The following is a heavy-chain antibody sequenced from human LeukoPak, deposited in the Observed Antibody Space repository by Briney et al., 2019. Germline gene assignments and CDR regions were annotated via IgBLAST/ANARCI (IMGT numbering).Heavy chain of an antibody. D-gene: IGHD3-22*01. CDR3: ARYYYDSSGYFYFLY. J-gene: IGHJ4*02. V-gene: IGHV1-46*01. CDR2: INPSGATT. CDR1: GYTFTSCY. Sequence: GASVKVSCKATGYTFTSCYMHWLRQAPGQGLEWMRVINPSGATTTYAQKFQGRVIMARDTSTKTVYMELSSLRSEDTAFYYCARYYYDSSGYFYFLYWGQGTLDTVSS.